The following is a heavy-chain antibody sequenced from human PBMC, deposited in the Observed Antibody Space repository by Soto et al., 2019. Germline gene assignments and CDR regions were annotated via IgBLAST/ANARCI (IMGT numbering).Heavy chain of an antibody. D-gene: IGHD2-2*02. CDR3: ASQIIPFNYLMDV. V-gene: IGHV3-11*01. J-gene: IGHJ6*02. Sequence: PGVTLRLSGAASRVSCRDCYMSGMRQAQGKGLPWVSYIVENSITIYYSDAVKGLFTISRDNAKNFLSLLMNSLRAEDTAVYYFASQIIPFNYLMDVWGHGTRVT. CDR1: RVSCRDCY. CDR2: IVENSITI.